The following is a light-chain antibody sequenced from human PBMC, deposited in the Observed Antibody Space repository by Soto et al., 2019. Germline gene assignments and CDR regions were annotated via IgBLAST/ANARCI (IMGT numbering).Light chain of an antibody. CDR2: DAS. CDR3: QQYNSYRT. J-gene: IGKJ1*01. V-gene: IGKV1-5*01. CDR1: QSISSY. Sequence: DIQMTQSPSSLSASVGDRVTITCRASQSISSYLNWYQQKPGKAPKLLIYDASSLQSGVPSRFSGSGSGTEFSLTINSLQPDDFATYYCQQYNSYRTFGQGTKV.